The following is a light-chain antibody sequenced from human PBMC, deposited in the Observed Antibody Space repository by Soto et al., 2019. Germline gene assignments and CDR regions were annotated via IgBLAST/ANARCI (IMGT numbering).Light chain of an antibody. J-gene: IGKJ4*01. CDR1: QDISRF. CDR3: QQLESYPST. Sequence: DIQMTQSPSSLSASVGDRVTITCQASQDISRFLAWYQQKPGKAPKLLIYAASTLQSGVPSRFAGSGSGTDFTLTINSLQPEDFATYYCQQLESYPSTFGGGTKVDIK. CDR2: AAS. V-gene: IGKV1-9*01.